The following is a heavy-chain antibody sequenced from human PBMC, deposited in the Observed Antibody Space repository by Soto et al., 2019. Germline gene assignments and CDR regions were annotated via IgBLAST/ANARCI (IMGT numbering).Heavy chain of an antibody. CDR2: LSGSGGST. Sequence: EVQLLESGGGLVQPGGSLRLSCAASGFMFSSYAMSWVRQAPGKGLEWVSALSGSGGSTHYADSVKGRFTISRDNSKNTLYLHMNSLRVDDTAVYNCAKARGFGYYGTNWFFDLWGRGTLVSVSS. J-gene: IGHJ2*01. CDR1: GFMFSSYA. V-gene: IGHV3-23*01. CDR3: AKARGFGYYGTNWFFDL. D-gene: IGHD4-17*01.